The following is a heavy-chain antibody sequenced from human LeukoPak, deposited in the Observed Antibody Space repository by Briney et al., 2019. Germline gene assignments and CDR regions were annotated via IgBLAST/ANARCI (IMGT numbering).Heavy chain of an antibody. CDR3: ATFPSGSYSAY. Sequence: GGSLRLSCAASGFTFSSYGMSWVRQAPGKGLEWVSAISGSGGSTYYADSVKGRFTISRDNSKNTLYLQMNSLRAEDTAVYYCATFPSGSYSAYWGQGILVTVSS. J-gene: IGHJ4*02. CDR2: ISGSGGST. CDR1: GFTFSSYG. D-gene: IGHD1-26*01. V-gene: IGHV3-23*01.